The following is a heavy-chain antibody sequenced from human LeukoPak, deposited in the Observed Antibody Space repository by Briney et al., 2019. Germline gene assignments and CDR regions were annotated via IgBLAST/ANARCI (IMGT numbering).Heavy chain of an antibody. CDR3: ARVDDY. CDR1: GYTFTSYY. Sequence: ASVKVSCKASGYTFTSYYMHWVRQAPGQGLEWMGIINPSGGSTSYAQKFQGRVTISLDTSKNQFSLRLSSVTAADTAVYYCARVDDYWGQGTLVTVSS. V-gene: IGHV1-46*01. J-gene: IGHJ4*02. CDR2: INPSGGST.